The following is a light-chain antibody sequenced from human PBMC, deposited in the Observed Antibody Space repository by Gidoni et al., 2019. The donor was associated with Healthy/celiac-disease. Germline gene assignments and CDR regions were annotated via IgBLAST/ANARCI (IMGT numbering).Light chain of an antibody. J-gene: IGKJ3*01. V-gene: IGKV4-1*01. CDR1: PSVLYSSYNQNY. CDR2: WAS. Sequence: DIVMNQSPDPLAVSLCERATINFKSSPSVLYSSYNQNYLAWYQQKPGQPPKLLIYWASTREAGVPDRFSGSGSGTDFTLTISSLQAEDVAVYYCQQYYSTPFTFGPXTKVDIK. CDR3: QQYYSTPFT.